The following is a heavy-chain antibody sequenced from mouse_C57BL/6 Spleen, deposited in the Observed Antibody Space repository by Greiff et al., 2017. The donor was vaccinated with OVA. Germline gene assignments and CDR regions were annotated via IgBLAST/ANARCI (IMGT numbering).Heavy chain of an antibody. CDR1: GFTFSDYY. Sequence: EVQLVESEGGLVQPGSSMKLSCTASGFTFSDYYMAWVRQVPEKGLEWVANINYDGSSTYYLDSLKSRFIISRDNAKNILYLQRSSLKSEDTATYYCARDKYYGSSYRYFDYWGQGTTLTVSS. J-gene: IGHJ2*01. CDR3: ARDKYYGSSYRYFDY. V-gene: IGHV5-16*01. CDR2: INYDGSST. D-gene: IGHD1-1*01.